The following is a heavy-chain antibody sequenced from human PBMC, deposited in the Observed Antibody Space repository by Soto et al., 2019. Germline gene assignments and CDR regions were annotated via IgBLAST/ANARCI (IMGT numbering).Heavy chain of an antibody. CDR1: GFTFSDYY. V-gene: IGHV3-11*01. D-gene: IGHD3-22*01. CDR3: ARGDTYYYDSSGYLWVY. Sequence: GGSLRLSCAASGFTFSDYYMSWIRQAPGKGLEWVSYISSSGSTIYYADSVKGRFTISRDNAKNSLYLQMNSLRAEDTAVYCCARGDTYYYDSSGYLWVYWGQGTLVTVSS. CDR2: ISSSGSTI. J-gene: IGHJ4*02.